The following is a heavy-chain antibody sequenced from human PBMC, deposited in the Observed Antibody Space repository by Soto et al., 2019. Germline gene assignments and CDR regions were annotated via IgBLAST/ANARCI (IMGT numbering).Heavy chain of an antibody. Sequence: PGESLKISCKGSGYSFTSYWIGWVRQMPGKGLEWMGIIYPGDSDTRYSPSFQGQVTISADKSITTAYLQWSSLKASDTAMYYCARLLVPPAQVGLSYHFYGMDVWAPGTTLTVYS. CDR3: ARLLVPPAQVGLSYHFYGMDV. J-gene: IGHJ6*02. CDR1: GYSFTSYW. CDR2: IYPGDSDT. V-gene: IGHV5-51*01. D-gene: IGHD2-2*01.